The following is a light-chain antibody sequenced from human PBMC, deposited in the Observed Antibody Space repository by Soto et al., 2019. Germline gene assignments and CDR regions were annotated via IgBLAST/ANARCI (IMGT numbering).Light chain of an antibody. CDR1: QTIISN. Sequence: VGVKNSPATLSVSPGNTFTLCGGANQTIISNLAWYEQKPGQAPRLLIYGAYTRATGIPVRFSGSGSGTEFTLTISSLQSEDFAVYYCQHYNNWIASFGGGTKV. CDR3: QHYNNWIAS. V-gene: IGKV3-15*01. J-gene: IGKJ4*01. CDR2: GAY.